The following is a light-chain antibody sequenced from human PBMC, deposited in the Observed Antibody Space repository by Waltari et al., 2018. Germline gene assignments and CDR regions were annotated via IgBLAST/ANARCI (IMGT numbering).Light chain of an antibody. CDR2: WAS. CDR3: QQYYTPPFT. CDR1: QSVLYASVNKNH. Sequence: EIVMTQSPDSLAVSLGERANLNCKSSQSVLYASVNKNHLAWYQQKPGQPPKLLIFWASTRESGVPDRFSGSGSGADFTLTISSLQAEDVAVYYCQQYYTPPFTFGPGTKVEIK. J-gene: IGKJ3*01. V-gene: IGKV4-1*01.